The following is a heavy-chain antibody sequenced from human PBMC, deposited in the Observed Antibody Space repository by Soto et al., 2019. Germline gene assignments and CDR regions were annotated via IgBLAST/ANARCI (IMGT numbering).Heavy chain of an antibody. D-gene: IGHD1-26*01. CDR3: ARGIVGAMYYFDY. J-gene: IGHJ4*02. Sequence: QVQLQESGPGLVKPSQTLSLTCTVSGGSISSGGYYWSWIRQHPGKGLEWIGYIYYSGSTYYNPSLKSRVTIAVDTSKNQFSLKLSSVTAADTAVYYCARGIVGAMYYFDYWGQGTLVTVSS. CDR2: IYYSGST. CDR1: GGSISSGGYY. V-gene: IGHV4-31*03.